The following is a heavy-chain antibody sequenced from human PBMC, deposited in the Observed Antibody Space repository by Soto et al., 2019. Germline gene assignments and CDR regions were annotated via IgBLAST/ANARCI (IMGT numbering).Heavy chain of an antibody. V-gene: IGHV3-23*03. CDR3: TKDRVPDGIYSFDY. CDR2: IDLSGTTT. J-gene: IGHJ4*02. CDR1: GFSFSAYS. D-gene: IGHD2-15*01. Sequence: GGSLRLSCAASGFSFSAYSMNWVRQTPGRGLEWVSFIDLSGTTTYYRDSVKGRFTIFKDKSRNTVYLQMRSLTVEDAAIYYCTKDRVPDGIYSFDYWGQGALLTVSS.